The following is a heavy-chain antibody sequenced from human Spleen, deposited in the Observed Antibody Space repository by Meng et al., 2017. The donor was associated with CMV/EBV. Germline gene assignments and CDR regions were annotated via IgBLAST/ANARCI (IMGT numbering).Heavy chain of an antibody. CDR2: ISGSGGST. CDR1: GFTFSSYA. J-gene: IGHJ4*02. Sequence: GESLKISCAASGFTFSSYAMSWVRQAPGKGLEWVSAISGSGGSTYYADSVKGRFTISRDNAKNSLYLQLNSLRAEDTAVYYCARDMEGAANYWGQGTLVTVSS. V-gene: IGHV3-23*01. CDR3: ARDMEGAANY. D-gene: IGHD2-15*01.